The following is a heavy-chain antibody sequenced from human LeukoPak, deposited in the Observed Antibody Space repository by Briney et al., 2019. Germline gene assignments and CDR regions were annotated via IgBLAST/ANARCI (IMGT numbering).Heavy chain of an antibody. V-gene: IGHV3-11*04. D-gene: IGHD2-8*02. CDR1: GFTFSDYY. J-gene: IGHJ4*02. CDR3: AREYRSLVRYFDC. CDR2: SSSSGSTT. Sequence: GGSLRLSCAASGFTFSDYYMSWIRQAPGKGLEWVSYSSSSGSTTYYADSVKGRFTISRDNAKNSLYLQVNSLRAEDTAVYYCAREYRSLVRYFDCWGQGTLVTVSS.